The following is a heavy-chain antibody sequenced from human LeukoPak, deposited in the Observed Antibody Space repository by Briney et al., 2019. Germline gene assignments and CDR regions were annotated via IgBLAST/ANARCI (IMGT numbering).Heavy chain of an antibody. CDR1: GGTFSSYA. J-gene: IGHJ4*02. CDR3: ARVYCSSTSCYEVDY. CDR2: IIPIFGTA. D-gene: IGHD2-2*01. V-gene: IGHV1-69*05. Sequence: GASVKVSCKASGGTFSSYAISWVRQAPGQGLEWMGGIIPIFGTANYAQKFQGRVTITTDESTSTAYMELSSLRFEDTAVYYCARVYCSSTSCYEVDYWGQGTLVTVSS.